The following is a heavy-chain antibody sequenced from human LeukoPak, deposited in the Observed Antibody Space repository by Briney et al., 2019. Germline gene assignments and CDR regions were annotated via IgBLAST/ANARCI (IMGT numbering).Heavy chain of an antibody. Sequence: GASVKVSCKASGYSFTSHYMHWVRQAPGQGLEWLGLINPSGGSTSYAQKFQGRVTMTRDMSTSTVYMELSSLRSEDTAVYYCARRGRGIQLWDLDYWGQGTLVTVSS. CDR3: ARRGRGIQLWDLDY. D-gene: IGHD5-18*01. CDR2: INPSGGST. J-gene: IGHJ4*02. CDR1: GYSFTSHY. V-gene: IGHV1-46*01.